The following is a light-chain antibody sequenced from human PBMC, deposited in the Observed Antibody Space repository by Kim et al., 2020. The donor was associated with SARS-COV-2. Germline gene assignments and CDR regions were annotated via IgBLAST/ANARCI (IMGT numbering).Light chain of an antibody. CDR2: DAS. CDR3: QHRRNWPIT. Sequence: LSPGERATLSCRASQSLSYYLAWYQQKPGQPPRLLFYDASNRATGTPARFSGSGSGTDFTLTISSLEPEDFAVYYCQHRRNWPITFGQGTRLEIK. V-gene: IGKV3-11*01. J-gene: IGKJ5*01. CDR1: QSLSYY.